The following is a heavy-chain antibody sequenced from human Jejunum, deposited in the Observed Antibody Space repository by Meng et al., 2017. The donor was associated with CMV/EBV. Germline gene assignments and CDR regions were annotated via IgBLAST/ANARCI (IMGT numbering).Heavy chain of an antibody. Sequence: VQGVESGGGLVEPGGSLRLSSKASGFSFSDYYMTWIRHTPGKGPEWLAYISGSSTVTNYADSVKGRFTISRDNVNNLLYLQMNSLRADDTAVYYCTRDPRACDYWGQGTLVTVSS. J-gene: IGHJ4*02. CDR1: GFSFSDYY. CDR3: TRDPRACDY. V-gene: IGHV3-11*05. CDR2: ISGSSTVT.